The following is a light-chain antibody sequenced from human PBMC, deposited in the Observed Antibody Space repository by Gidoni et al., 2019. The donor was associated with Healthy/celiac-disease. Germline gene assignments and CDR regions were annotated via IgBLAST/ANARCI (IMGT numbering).Light chain of an antibody. CDR2: DAS. CDR3: QQCDNRPPT. Sequence: SQMTQPPSSLSASVGDRVTITCLASQDISNYLNWYQQKPGKAPKLLIYDASNLETGVPSRFSGSGSGTDFTFTISSLQPEDIAAYYCQQCDNRPPTFGGGTKVEIK. V-gene: IGKV1-33*01. J-gene: IGKJ4*01. CDR1: QDISNY.